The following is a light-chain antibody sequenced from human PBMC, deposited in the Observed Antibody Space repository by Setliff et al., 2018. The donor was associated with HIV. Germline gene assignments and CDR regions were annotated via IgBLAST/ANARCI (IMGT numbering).Light chain of an antibody. CDR1: SSDVGNTLS. CDR3: SSYTKTASVYV. V-gene: IGLV2-14*03. Sequence: QSALTQPASVSGSPGQSITISCTGSSSDVGNTLSVSWYQQNVGEVPKLLIYEVDRRPSGISHRFSGSKSGNTASLTISGLQVEDEADYYCSSYTKTASVYVFGSGTKVTVL. CDR2: EVD. J-gene: IGLJ1*01.